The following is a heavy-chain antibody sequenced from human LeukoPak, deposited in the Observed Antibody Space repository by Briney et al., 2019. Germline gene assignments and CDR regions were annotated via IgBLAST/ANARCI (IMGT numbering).Heavy chain of an antibody. V-gene: IGHV4-4*07. CDR1: GGSISVFY. CDR2: ISTSGNT. J-gene: IGHJ5*02. CDR3: ARTYYYDSSGYYLNWFDP. D-gene: IGHD3-22*01. Sequence: SETLSLTCTVSGGSISVFYWSWIRQPAGKGLQWIGRISTSGNTDYNPSLKSRVTMSVDTSKNQFSLKLSSVTAADTAVYYCARTYYYDSSGYYLNWFDPWGQGTLVTVSS.